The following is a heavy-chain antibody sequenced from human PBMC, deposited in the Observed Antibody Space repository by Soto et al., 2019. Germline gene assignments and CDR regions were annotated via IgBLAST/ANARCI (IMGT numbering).Heavy chain of an antibody. Sequence: PSETLSLTCTVSGGSISSYYWSWIRQPPGKGLEWIGYIYYSGSTNYNPSLKSRVTISVDTSKNQFSLKLSSVTAADTAVYYCARSLRIQHSNWFDPWGQGTLVTVS. CDR3: ARSLRIQHSNWFDP. J-gene: IGHJ5*02. CDR2: IYYSGST. D-gene: IGHD5-18*01. CDR1: GGSISSYY. V-gene: IGHV4-59*01.